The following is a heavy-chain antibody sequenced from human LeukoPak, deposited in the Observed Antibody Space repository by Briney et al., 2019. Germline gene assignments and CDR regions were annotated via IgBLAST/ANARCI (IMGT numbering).Heavy chain of an antibody. V-gene: IGHV1-46*01. Sequence: GASVKVSCKASGYTFTSYDINWVRQATGQGLEWMGIINPSGGSTSYAQKFQGRVTMARDTSTSTVYMELSSLRSEDTAVYYCATYSSSWLGYYYMDVWGKGTTVTVSS. J-gene: IGHJ6*03. CDR3: ATYSSSWLGYYYMDV. CDR1: GYTFTSYD. CDR2: INPSGGST. D-gene: IGHD6-13*01.